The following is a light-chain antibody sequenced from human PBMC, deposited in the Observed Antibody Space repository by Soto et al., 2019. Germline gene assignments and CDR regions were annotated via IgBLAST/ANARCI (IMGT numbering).Light chain of an antibody. J-gene: IGKJ5*01. Sequence: DIALTQSPGTLSLSPGERATLSCRASQSVGLAIAWYQHKPGQAPRLLIFDASQRATGIPARFSGSGSGTDFILTISSIEPEDFAIYYCQQRSNWITFGQGTRLEIK. CDR2: DAS. CDR1: QSVGLA. V-gene: IGKV3-11*01. CDR3: QQRSNWIT.